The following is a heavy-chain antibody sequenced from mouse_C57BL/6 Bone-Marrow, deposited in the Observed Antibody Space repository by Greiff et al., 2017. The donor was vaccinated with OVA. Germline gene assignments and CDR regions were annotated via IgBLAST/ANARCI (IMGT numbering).Heavy chain of an antibody. CDR1: GYTFTSYW. J-gene: IGHJ1*03. CDR3: ARPFSGDFDV. V-gene: IGHV1-64*01. CDR2: IHPNSGST. Sequence: QVQLQQPGAELVKPGASVKLSCKASGYTFTSYWMHWVKQRLGQGLVWIGMIHPNSGSTNYNEKFKSKATLTVDTSSSPAYMQLSSRTSEDSAVYYCARPFSGDFDVWGTGTTVTVSA.